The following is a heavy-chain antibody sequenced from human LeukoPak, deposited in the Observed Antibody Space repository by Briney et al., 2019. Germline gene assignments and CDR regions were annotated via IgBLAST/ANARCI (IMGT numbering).Heavy chain of an antibody. J-gene: IGHJ4*02. V-gene: IGHV3-21*01. CDR2: ISSSSSYI. CDR3: AMGDYEGGYFDY. Sequence: GGSLRLSCAASGFTFSSYSMNWVRQAPGKGLEWVSSISSSSSYIYYADSVKGRFTISRDNAKNSLYLQMNSPRAEDMAVYYCAMGDYEGGYFDYWIQGTLVNV. D-gene: IGHD4-17*01. CDR1: GFTFSSYS.